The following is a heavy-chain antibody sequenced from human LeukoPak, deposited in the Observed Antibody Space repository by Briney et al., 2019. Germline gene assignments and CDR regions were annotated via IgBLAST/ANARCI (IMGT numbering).Heavy chain of an antibody. CDR2: IYYSGST. V-gene: IGHV4-59*12. J-gene: IGHJ3*02. CDR3: ARKLASSTLKAGAFDI. Sequence: PSETLSLTCTVSGGSISSYYWSWIRQPPGKGLEWIGYIYYSGSTNYNPSLKSRVTISVDTSKNQFSLKLTSVTAADTAMYYCARKLASSTLKAGAFDIWGQGTMVTVSS. CDR1: GGSISSYY. D-gene: IGHD2-2*01.